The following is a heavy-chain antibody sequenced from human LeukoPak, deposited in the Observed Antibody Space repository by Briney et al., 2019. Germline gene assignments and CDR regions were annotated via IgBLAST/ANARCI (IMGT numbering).Heavy chain of an antibody. CDR1: GYTFTSYY. Sequence: ASVKVSCKASGYTFTSYYMHWLRQAPGQGLEWMGIINPSGGSTSYAQKFQGRVTMTRDTSTSTVYMELSSLRSEDTAVYYCAREGARRITMIVVVPEWTWFDPWGQGTLVTVSS. D-gene: IGHD3-22*01. CDR2: INPSGGST. J-gene: IGHJ5*02. CDR3: AREGARRITMIVVVPEWTWFDP. V-gene: IGHV1-46*01.